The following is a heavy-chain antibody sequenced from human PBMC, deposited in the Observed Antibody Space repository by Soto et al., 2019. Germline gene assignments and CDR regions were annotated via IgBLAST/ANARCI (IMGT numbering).Heavy chain of an antibody. V-gene: IGHV3-30*03. Sequence: PVGSLRLSCAASGFTFSSYGMQCVRQAPGKGLEWVAVISYDGSNKYYADSVKGRFTISRDNSKNTLYLQMNSLRAEETAVYYCASLGVGVLHGMDVWGQGTTVTVSS. CDR3: ASLGVGVLHGMDV. J-gene: IGHJ6*02. CDR1: GFTFSSYG. CDR2: ISYDGSNK. D-gene: IGHD1-26*01.